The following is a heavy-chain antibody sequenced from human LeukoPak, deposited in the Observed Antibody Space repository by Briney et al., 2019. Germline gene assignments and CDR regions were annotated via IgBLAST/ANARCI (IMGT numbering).Heavy chain of an antibody. J-gene: IGHJ4*02. CDR3: ASPTYYDILTGLDPWAPFDY. V-gene: IGHV1-2*02. CDR1: GYTFNGYY. Sequence: ASVKVSCKASGYTFNGYYMYWVRQAPGQGLEWMGWINPNSGGTNYAQKFQGRVTMTRDTSISTAYMELSRLRSDDTAVYYCASPTYYDILTGLDPWAPFDYWGQGTLVTVSS. CDR2: INPNSGGT. D-gene: IGHD3-9*01.